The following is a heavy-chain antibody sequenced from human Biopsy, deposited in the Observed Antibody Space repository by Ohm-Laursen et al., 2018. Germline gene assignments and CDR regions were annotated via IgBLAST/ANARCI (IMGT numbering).Heavy chain of an antibody. CDR3: ARGRRTSGWPYFDN. CDR2: IYSGGNT. V-gene: IGHV4-61*01. Sequence: TLSLTCPVSGDSLTRGPEHWSWIRQSPGQGLEYIGFIYSGGNTNYNPSLKNRVTMSVDTSKNQLYLKLYSVTAADTAVYYCARGRRTSGWPYFDNWGQGALVIVSP. D-gene: IGHD6-19*01. J-gene: IGHJ4*02. CDR1: GDSLTRGPEH.